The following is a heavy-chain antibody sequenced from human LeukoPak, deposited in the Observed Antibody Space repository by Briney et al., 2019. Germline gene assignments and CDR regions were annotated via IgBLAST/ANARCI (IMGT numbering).Heavy chain of an antibody. V-gene: IGHV3-43*01. CDR3: AKDSGSGWYYFDY. D-gene: IGHD6-19*01. Sequence: GGSLRLSCAASGFTFDDYTMHWVRQAPGKGLEWVSLISWDGGSTYYADSVKGRFTISRDNSKNSLYLQMNSLRTGDTALYYCAKDSGSGWYYFDYWGQGTLVTVSS. CDR1: GFTFDDYT. J-gene: IGHJ4*02. CDR2: ISWDGGST.